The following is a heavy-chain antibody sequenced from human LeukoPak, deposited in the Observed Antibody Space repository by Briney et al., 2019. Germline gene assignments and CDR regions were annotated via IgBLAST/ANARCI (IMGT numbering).Heavy chain of an antibody. J-gene: IGHJ4*02. CDR1: GYTFTGYY. CDR2: INPLSGGT. CDR3: ARDKGNYYDSSGYYSFDY. D-gene: IGHD3-22*01. Sequence: SLRVSCKASGYTFTGYYMHWVRQAPGQGLEWMGWINPLSGGTNYAQKVQGRVTMTRDTSISTAYMELSTLRSDDTAVYYCARDKGNYYDSSGYYSFDYWGQGTLVTVSS. V-gene: IGHV1-2*02.